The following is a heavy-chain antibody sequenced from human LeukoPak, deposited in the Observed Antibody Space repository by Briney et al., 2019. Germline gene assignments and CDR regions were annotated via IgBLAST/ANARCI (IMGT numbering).Heavy chain of an antibody. Sequence: GGSLRLYCAASGFTFSSYAMHWVRQAPGKGLEWVAVISYDGSNKYYADSVKGRFTISRDNSKNTLYLQMNSLRAEDTAVYYCARAESDSSGDYYPFDYGGQGTLVTVSS. CDR1: GFTFSSYA. J-gene: IGHJ4*02. CDR3: ARAESDSSGDYYPFDY. D-gene: IGHD3-22*01. CDR2: ISYDGSNK. V-gene: IGHV3-30-3*01.